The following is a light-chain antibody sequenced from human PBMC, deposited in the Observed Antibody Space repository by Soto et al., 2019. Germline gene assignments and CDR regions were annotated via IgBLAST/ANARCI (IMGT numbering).Light chain of an antibody. V-gene: IGKV3-11*01. CDR2: DAS. J-gene: IGKJ4*01. CDR3: QQISKWPQLT. Sequence: TLSLSPGERATLSCRASQSVSSYLAWYQQKPGQAPRLLIYDASNRATGIPARFSGSGSGTDFTLTISSLEPEDFAVYYCQQISKWPQLTFGVGTKVDIK. CDR1: QSVSSY.